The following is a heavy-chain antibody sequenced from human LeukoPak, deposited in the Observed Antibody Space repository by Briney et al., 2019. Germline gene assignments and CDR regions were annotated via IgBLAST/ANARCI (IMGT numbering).Heavy chain of an antibody. D-gene: IGHD3-22*01. CDR1: GGSFSGYY. CDR2: INHSGST. Sequence: SETLSLTCAVYGGSFSGYYWSWLRQPPGKGLEWIGEINHSGSTNYNPSLKSRVTISVDTSKNQFSLKLSSVTAADTAVYYCARPARRRIVVVKDYYYMDVWGKGTTVTVSS. CDR3: ARPARRRIVVVKDYYYMDV. V-gene: IGHV4-34*01. J-gene: IGHJ6*03.